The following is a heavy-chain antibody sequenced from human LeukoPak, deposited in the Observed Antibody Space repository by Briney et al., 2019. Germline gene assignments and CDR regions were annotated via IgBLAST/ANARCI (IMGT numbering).Heavy chain of an antibody. J-gene: IGHJ6*03. D-gene: IGHD5-12*01. CDR1: GFTFSSYG. CDR2: IRYDGSNK. V-gene: IGHV3-30*02. Sequence: GGSLRLSCAASGFTFSSYGMHWVRQAPGKGLEWVAFIRYDGSNKYYADSVKGRFTISRDNSKNTLYLQMNSLRAEDTAVYYCANLRSPGNDGYDLYYYYYMDVWGKGTTVTVSS. CDR3: ANLRSPGNDGYDLYYYYYMDV.